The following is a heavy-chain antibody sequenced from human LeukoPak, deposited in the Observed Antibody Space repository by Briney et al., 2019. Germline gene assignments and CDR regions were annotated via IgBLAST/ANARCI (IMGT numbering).Heavy chain of an antibody. D-gene: IGHD3-22*01. CDR1: GFTFSSYW. CDR3: AMTYYYDSSAYYAFDY. CDR2: IWYDGSNK. V-gene: IGHV3-33*03. J-gene: IGHJ4*02. Sequence: GGSLRLSCAASGFTFSSYWMSWVRQAPGKGLEWVAVIWYDGSNKYYADSVKGRFTISRDNAKNSLYLQMNSLRAEDTAVYYCAMTYYYDSSAYYAFDYWGQGTLVTVSS.